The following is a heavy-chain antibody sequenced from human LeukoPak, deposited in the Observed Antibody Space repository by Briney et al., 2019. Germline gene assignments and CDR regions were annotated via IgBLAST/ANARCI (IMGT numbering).Heavy chain of an antibody. D-gene: IGHD6-13*01. V-gene: IGHV1-18*04. Sequence: ASVKVSCKASGYTFTSYGIRLVRQAPGQGLEWMGWISAYNGNTNYAQNLQDRVIMNTDTSTSTAYMELRSLRSDDTAVYYCARYPLSYSGNWHYYFDYWGQGTLVTVSS. J-gene: IGHJ4*02. CDR2: ISAYNGNT. CDR3: ARYPLSYSGNWHYYFDY. CDR1: GYTFTSYG.